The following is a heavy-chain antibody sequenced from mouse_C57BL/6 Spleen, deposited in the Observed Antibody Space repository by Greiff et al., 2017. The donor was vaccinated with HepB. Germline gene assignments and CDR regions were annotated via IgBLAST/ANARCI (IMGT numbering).Heavy chain of an antibody. CDR1: GYTFTSYW. D-gene: IGHD2-2*01. CDR3: ARSDYGYDGFAY. Sequence: VQLQQPGAELVKPGASVKLSCKASGYTFTSYWMHWVKQRPGQGLEWIGMIHPNSGSTNYNEKFKSKATLTVDKSSSTAYMQLSSLTSEDSAVDYCARSDYGYDGFAYWGQGTLVTVSA. V-gene: IGHV1-64*01. CDR2: IHPNSGST. J-gene: IGHJ3*01.